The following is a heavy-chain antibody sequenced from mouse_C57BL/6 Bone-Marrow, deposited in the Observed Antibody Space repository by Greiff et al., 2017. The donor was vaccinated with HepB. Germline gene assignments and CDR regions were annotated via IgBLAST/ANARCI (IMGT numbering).Heavy chain of an antibody. CDR1: GYTFTNYW. CDR3: ARTPDY. CDR2: IYPGGGYT. Sequence: VQRVESGAELVRPGTSVKMSCKASGYTFTNYWIGWAKQRPGHGLEWIGDIYPGGGYTNYNEKFKGKATLTADKSSSTAYMQFSSLTSEDSAIYYCARTPDYWGQGTSVTVSS. V-gene: IGHV1-63*01. J-gene: IGHJ4*01.